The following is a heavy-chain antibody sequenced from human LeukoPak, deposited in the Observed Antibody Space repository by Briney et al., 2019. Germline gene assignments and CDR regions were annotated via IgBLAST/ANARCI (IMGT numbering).Heavy chain of an antibody. D-gene: IGHD6-13*01. V-gene: IGHV3-30-3*01. CDR1: GFTFSSYA. CDR2: ISYDGSNK. CDR3: ARAHAAAGSFGAFDI. J-gene: IGHJ3*02. Sequence: GGSLRLSCAASGFTFSSYAMHWVRQAPGKGLEWVAVISYDGSNKYYADSVKGRFTISRDNSKNTLYLQMNSLRAEDTAVYYCARAHAAAGSFGAFDIWGQGTMVTVSS.